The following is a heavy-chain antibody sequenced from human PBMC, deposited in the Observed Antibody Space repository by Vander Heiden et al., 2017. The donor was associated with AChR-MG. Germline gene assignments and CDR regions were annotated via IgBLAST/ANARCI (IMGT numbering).Heavy chain of an antibody. V-gene: IGHV1-8*01. D-gene: IGHD2-15*01. CDR3: AIEGQYCSGGSCFSN. Sequence: QVQLVQSGAEVKKPGASVKVSCKAFGYTFTSYELNWVRQDTGQGLEWMGWMNHNSGNTGYAQKFQGRVTMTRNTSISTAYMELSSLRSEDTAVYYCAIEGQYCSGGSCFSNWGQGTLVTVSS. CDR2: MNHNSGNT. CDR1: GYTFTSYE. J-gene: IGHJ4*02.